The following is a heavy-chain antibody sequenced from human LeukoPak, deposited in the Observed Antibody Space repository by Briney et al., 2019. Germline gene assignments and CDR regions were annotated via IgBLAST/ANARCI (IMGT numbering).Heavy chain of an antibody. CDR3: ASAYDSSGYYGFDY. D-gene: IGHD3-22*01. Sequence: PSETLSLTCSVSGYSITSDYYWGWIRQPPGKGLEWIGSIHHSGTTYYNPSLKSRVTISVDLSKNQFSLRLNSVTAADTAVYYCASAYDSSGYYGFDYWGQGTLVTVSS. J-gene: IGHJ4*02. CDR1: GYSITSDYY. V-gene: IGHV4-38-2*02. CDR2: IHHSGTT.